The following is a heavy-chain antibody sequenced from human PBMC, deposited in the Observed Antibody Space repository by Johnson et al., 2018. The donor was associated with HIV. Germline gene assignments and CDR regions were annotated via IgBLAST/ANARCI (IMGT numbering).Heavy chain of an antibody. Sequence: VQLVESGGGLIQPGRSLRLSCVVSGFTFSSYGMHWVRQAPGKGLEYVSAISSNGGSTYYANSVKGRFTISRDNSKNTLYLQMGSLRAEDTAVYYCARALVDDAFDIWGQGTMVTVSS. J-gene: IGHJ3*02. D-gene: IGHD1-26*01. V-gene: IGHV3-64*01. CDR3: ARALVDDAFDI. CDR1: GFTFSSYG. CDR2: ISSNGGST.